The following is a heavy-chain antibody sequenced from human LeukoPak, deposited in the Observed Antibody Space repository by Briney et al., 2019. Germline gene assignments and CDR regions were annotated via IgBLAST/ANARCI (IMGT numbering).Heavy chain of an antibody. V-gene: IGHV4-38-2*01. CDR3: ARLPVTTFVDAWFDP. J-gene: IGHJ5*02. CDR1: GYSISSGYY. Sequence: SGTLSLTCAVSGYSISSGYYWGWIRQPPGQGLEWIGSIYHSGSTYYNPSLKSRVTISVDTSKNQFSLKLSSVTAADTAVYYCARLPVTTFVDAWFDPWGQGTLVTVSS. D-gene: IGHD4-11*01. CDR2: IYHSGST.